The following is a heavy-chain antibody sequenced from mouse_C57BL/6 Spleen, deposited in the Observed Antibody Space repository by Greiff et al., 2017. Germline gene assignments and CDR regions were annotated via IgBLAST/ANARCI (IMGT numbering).Heavy chain of an antibody. CDR1: GYTFTDYY. D-gene: IGHD2-3*01. J-gene: IGHJ2*01. V-gene: IGHV1-26*01. Sequence: EVQLQQSGPELVKPGASVKISCKASGYTFTDYYMNWVKQSHGKSLEWIGDININNGGTRYNQKCKSKATWTVDKSSSTAYMELRSLTSEDSAVYYCARLDGPLDYWGQGTTLTVSS. CDR3: ARLDGPLDY. CDR2: ININNGGT.